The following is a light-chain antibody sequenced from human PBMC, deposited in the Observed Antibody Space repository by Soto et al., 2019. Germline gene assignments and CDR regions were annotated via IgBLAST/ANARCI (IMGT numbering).Light chain of an antibody. Sequence: QSALTQPRSVSGSPGQSVTISCTGTSSDVGGYNYVSWYQQHPGKAPKLMIYDVSKRPSGVPDRFSGSKSANTASLTISGLQAEDEADYNSCSYAGSYTFVFGTGTKVTVL. CDR1: SSDVGGYNY. V-gene: IGLV2-11*01. CDR3: CSYAGSYTFV. CDR2: DVS. J-gene: IGLJ1*01.